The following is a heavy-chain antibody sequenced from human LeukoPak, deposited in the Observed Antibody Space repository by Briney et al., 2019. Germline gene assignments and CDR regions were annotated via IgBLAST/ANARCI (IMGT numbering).Heavy chain of an antibody. Sequence: GGSLRLSCAASGFTFSSYGMHWVRQAPGKGLEWVAVISYDGSNKYYADSVKGRFTISRDNSKNTLYLQMNSLRAEDTAVYYCATIGFQHWSQGTLVTVSS. CDR3: ATIGFQH. CDR2: ISYDGSNK. V-gene: IGHV3-30*03. J-gene: IGHJ1*01. D-gene: IGHD5-24*01. CDR1: GFTFSSYG.